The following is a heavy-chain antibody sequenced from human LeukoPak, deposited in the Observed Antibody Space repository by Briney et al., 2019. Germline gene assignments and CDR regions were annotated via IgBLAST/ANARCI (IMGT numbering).Heavy chain of an antibody. D-gene: IGHD4-17*01. J-gene: IGHJ6*03. Sequence: GGSLRLSCAASGFTFSSYAMSWVRQAPGKGLEWVSAISGSGGSTYYADSVKGRFTISRDNSRNTLYLQMNSLRVEDTAVYYCARDATTELGTVYMDVWGKGTTVTISS. CDR3: ARDATTELGTVYMDV. V-gene: IGHV3-23*01. CDR1: GFTFSSYA. CDR2: ISGSGGST.